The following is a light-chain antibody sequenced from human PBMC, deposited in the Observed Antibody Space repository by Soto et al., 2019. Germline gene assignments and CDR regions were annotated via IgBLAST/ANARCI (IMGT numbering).Light chain of an antibody. CDR3: QQYNNWPPWT. J-gene: IGKJ1*01. CDR2: GAS. Sequence: EIVLTQSPATLSLSPGERATLSCSASQSVDNYLAWYQQKPGQAPRLLIYGASTRATGIPARFSGSGSGTEFTLTISSLQSEDFAVYYCQQYNNWPPWTFGQGTKVDIK. V-gene: IGKV3-15*01. CDR1: QSVDNY.